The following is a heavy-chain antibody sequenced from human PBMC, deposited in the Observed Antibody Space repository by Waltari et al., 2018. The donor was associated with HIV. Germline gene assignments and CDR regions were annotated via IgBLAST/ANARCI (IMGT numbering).Heavy chain of an antibody. J-gene: IGHJ3*01. CDR1: GFNVKMYH. CDR2: IRYDGGRE. CDR3: AKDGAPGRDAVFDI. Sequence: QVHVVESGGGVVQPGGSLRLSCIASGFNVKMYHLNWVRQAPDRGLEWVAGIRYDGGREDYGDSVKGRFIVSRDNSKNAIFLEMTTLRQEDTAIYRCAKDGAPGRDAVFDIWGQGTMVTVS. D-gene: IGHD1-26*01. V-gene: IGHV3-30*02.